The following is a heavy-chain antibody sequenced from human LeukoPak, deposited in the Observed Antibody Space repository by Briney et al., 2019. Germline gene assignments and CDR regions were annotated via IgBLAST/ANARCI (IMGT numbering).Heavy chain of an antibody. CDR2: ISDSGGRT. V-gene: IGHV3-23*01. Sequence: GGSLRLSCAASGFTFSNYGMSWVRQAPGKGLEWVAGISDSGGRTNYADSVKGRFTISRDNPKDTLYLQMNSLRAEDTAVYFCAKRGVVIRVILVGFHKEAYYFDSWGQGALVTVSS. D-gene: IGHD3-22*01. CDR1: GFTFSNYG. CDR3: AKRGVVIRVILVGFHKEAYYFDS. J-gene: IGHJ4*02.